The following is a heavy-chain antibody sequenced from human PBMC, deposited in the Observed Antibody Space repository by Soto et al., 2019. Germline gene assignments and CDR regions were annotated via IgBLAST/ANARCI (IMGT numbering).Heavy chain of an antibody. CDR2: ISYDGSNK. V-gene: IGHV3-30-3*01. J-gene: IGHJ4*02. CDR3: ASGTVVTGPFDY. CDR1: GFTFSSYA. D-gene: IGHD2-15*01. Sequence: QVQLVESGGGVVQPGRSLRLSCAASGFTFSSYAMHWVRQAPGKGLEWVAVISYDGSNKYYADSVKGRFTISRDNSKNTLYLQMNSLRAEDTAVYYCASGTVVTGPFDYWGQGTLVTVSS.